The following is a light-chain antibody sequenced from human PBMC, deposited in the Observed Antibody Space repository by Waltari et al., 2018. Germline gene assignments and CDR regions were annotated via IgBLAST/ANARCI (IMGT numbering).Light chain of an antibody. J-gene: IGKJ2*01. V-gene: IGKV1-5*01. CDR2: DAS. Sequence: DIQMTQSPSTLSASVGDSVTITCRASQSISSWLAWYQQKPGKAPKLLIYDASSLESGVPSRFSGSGSGTEFTLTISSLQPDDFATYYCQQYNSYSMYTFGQGTKLEIK. CDR1: QSISSW. CDR3: QQYNSYSMYT.